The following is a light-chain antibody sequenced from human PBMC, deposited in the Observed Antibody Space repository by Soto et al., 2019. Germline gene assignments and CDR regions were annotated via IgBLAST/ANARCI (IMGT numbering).Light chain of an antibody. V-gene: IGLV2-14*01. CDR1: SSDIGNYNY. Sequence: SGVTQPASVSGSPGQSITISGTGTSSDIGNYNYVSWYQQHPGKATKLMISEVSNRPSGVSNRFSGSKSGNTASLTISGLQAEDEADYYCSSYTSTSSYVFGGGTKVT. CDR2: EVS. CDR3: SSYTSTSSYV. J-gene: IGLJ1*01.